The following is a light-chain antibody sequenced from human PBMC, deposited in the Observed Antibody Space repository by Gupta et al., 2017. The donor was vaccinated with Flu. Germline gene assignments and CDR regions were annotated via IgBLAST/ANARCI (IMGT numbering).Light chain of an antibody. CDR3: CSYAGSSTWV. V-gene: IGLV2-23*02. J-gene: IGLJ3*02. CDR1: SSDVGSYNL. Sequence: SITISCTGTSSDVGSYNLVSCDQQHPGKAPKLMIYEVRKRPSGVSNRFSGSKSGNTASLTISGLQAEDEADYYCCSYAGSSTWVFGGGTKLTVL. CDR2: EVR.